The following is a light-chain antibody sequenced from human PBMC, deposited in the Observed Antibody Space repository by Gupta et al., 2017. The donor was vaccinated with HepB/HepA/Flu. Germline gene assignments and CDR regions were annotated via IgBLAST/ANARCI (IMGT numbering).Light chain of an antibody. CDR1: QDISRY. Sequence: DIHLTQSPSFLSASVGDRVTITFRASQDISRYLDWYHQSPGKAPKLLIYDASTLQTGVPSRFNGHGSEKEFPLTGSSRQPEDFGTYYCQHYHSYPITFGQGTRLEIK. CDR3: QHYHSYPIT. V-gene: IGKV1-9*01. J-gene: IGKJ5*01. CDR2: DAS.